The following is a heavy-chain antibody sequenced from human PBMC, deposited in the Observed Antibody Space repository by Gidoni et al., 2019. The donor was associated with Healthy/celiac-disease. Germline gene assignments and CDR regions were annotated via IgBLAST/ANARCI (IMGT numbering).Heavy chain of an antibody. CDR2: LTHSGST. V-gene: IGHV4-34*01. CDR1: GGSFSGYY. CDR3: ARVGGIAAA. D-gene: IGHD6-13*01. J-gene: IGHJ4*02. Sequence: QVQLQQWGAGLLKPSETLSLTCAVYGGSFSGYYWSWIRQPPGKGLEWIGALTHSGSTNYTPSLKSRVTISVDTSKNQFSLKLSSVTAADTAVYYCARVGGIAAAWGQGTLVTVSS.